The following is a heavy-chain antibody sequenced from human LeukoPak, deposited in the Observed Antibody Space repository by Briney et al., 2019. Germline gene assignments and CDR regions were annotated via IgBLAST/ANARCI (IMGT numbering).Heavy chain of an antibody. CDR1: GFTFGNYG. D-gene: IGHD3-9*01. J-gene: IGHJ4*02. V-gene: IGHV3-23*01. CDR2: SGTGKMT. Sequence: GGSLRLSCAASGFTFGNYGMSWVRQAPGEGLEWVSSSGTGKMTYYADSVKGRFTISRDNSKNTLYLQMSSLRAKDTAVYYCAKAGADRVLRHFDWSAWEWGQGTLVTVSS. CDR3: AKAGADRVLRHFDWSAWE.